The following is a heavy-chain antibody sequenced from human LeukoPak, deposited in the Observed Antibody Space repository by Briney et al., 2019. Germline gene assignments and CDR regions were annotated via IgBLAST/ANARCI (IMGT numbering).Heavy chain of an antibody. V-gene: IGHV6-1*01. CDR1: GGSVSSNSAA. D-gene: IGHD6-6*01. Sequence: SQTLSLTCAISGGSVSSNSAAWNWIRQSPSRGLEWLGRTYYRSKWYNDYAVSVKSRITINPDTSKNQFSLQLNSVTPEDTAVYYCARGRPLGGYSSSPTYYYYYYMDVWGKGTTVTVSS. CDR2: TYYRSKWYN. J-gene: IGHJ6*03. CDR3: ARGRPLGGYSSSPTYYYYYYMDV.